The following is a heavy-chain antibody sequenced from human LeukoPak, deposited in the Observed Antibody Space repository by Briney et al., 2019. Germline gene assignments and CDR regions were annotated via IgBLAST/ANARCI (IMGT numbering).Heavy chain of an antibody. J-gene: IGHJ6*02. V-gene: IGHV4-59*01. D-gene: IGHD1-26*01. CDR2: IYYNGNT. CDR3: ARGRSNYYGMDV. Sequence: SETLSLTCSVSDGSINSYYWNWIRRPPGKGLEWIGYIYYNGNTNYSPSPKSRVTMSVDTSKNLFSLKVSSVTAADTAVYYCARGRSNYYGMDVWGQGTTVTVSS. CDR1: DGSINSYY.